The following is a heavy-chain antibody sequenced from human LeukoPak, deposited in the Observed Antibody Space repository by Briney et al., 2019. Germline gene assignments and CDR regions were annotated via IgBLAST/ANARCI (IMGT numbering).Heavy chain of an antibody. Sequence: GGSLRLSCAASGFTFSSYAMHWVRQAPGKGLEWVAVISYDGSNKYYADSVKGRFTISRDNSKNTLYLQMNSLRAEDTAVYYCARAGDGYNHPFDYWGQGTLVTVSS. V-gene: IGHV3-30*04. D-gene: IGHD5-24*01. CDR1: GFTFSSYA. CDR3: ARAGDGYNHPFDY. CDR2: ISYDGSNK. J-gene: IGHJ4*02.